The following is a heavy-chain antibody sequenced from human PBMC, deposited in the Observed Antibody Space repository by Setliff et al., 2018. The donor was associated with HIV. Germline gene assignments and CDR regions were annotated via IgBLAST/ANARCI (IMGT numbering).Heavy chain of an antibody. CDR2: ISYSGNA. D-gene: IGHD2-8*01. Sequence: PSETLSLTCTVSGGSISSSSYYWGWVRQSPGKGLEWIGTISYSGNAYYNPSLKSRVTISVDTSKSQFSLNVKSMTAADTAIYYCARGPSLMVYAAVPSYFGNWGQGTLVTVSS. V-gene: IGHV4-39*01. CDR1: GGSISSSSYY. CDR3: ARGPSLMVYAAVPSYFGN. J-gene: IGHJ4*02.